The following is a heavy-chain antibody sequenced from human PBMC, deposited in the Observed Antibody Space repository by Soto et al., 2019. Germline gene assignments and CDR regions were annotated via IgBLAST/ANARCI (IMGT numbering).Heavy chain of an antibody. CDR2: FSLSGTT. CDR1: GASITGSFF. V-gene: IGHV4-4*07. CDR3: ARGMTPPGAPAWYYFDS. Sequence: KTSETLSLTCTVSGASITGSFFWSWIRQPAGKGLEWIGRFSLSGTTNYNPSLRSRVTMSADVSKNQFSLRLPSVTAADTALYYCARGMTPPGAPAWYYFDSWGQGTLVTVSS. D-gene: IGHD2-8*02. J-gene: IGHJ4*02.